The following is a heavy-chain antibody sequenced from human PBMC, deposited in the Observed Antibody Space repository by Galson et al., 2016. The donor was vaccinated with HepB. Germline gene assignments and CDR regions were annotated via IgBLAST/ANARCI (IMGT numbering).Heavy chain of an antibody. V-gene: IGHV3-23*01. J-gene: IGHJ6*04. CDR3: VQGSTAPAV. D-gene: IGHD1-26*01. Sequence: SLRLSCAASGFTFNNYGMTWVRQAPGKGLEVVSSISRSGDGRDYADCVKGRFTISRDNSKNTLSLQMNSLRAEDTAVYYCVQGSTAPAVWGKGTTVTVSS. CDR1: GFTFNNYG. CDR2: ISRSGDGR.